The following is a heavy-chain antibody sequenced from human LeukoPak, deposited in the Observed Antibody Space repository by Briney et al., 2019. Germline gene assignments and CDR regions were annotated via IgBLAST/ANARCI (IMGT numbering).Heavy chain of an antibody. CDR2: MNPNSGNT. D-gene: IGHD7-27*01. Sequence: SVKVSCKASGYTFTSYDINWVRQATGQGLEWMGYMNPNSGNTVYAQKFQGRVTMTRNISISTAYMELSSLRSEDTAVYYCAKVPREVTGKWGQGTLVTVSS. J-gene: IGHJ4*02. CDR3: AKVPREVTGK. V-gene: IGHV1-8*01. CDR1: GYTFTSYD.